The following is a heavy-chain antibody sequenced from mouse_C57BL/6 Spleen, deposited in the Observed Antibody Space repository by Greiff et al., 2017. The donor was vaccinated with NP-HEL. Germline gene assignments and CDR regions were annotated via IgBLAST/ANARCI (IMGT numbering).Heavy chain of an antibody. Sequence: QVTLKVSGPELVKPGASVKISCKASGYAFSSSWMSWVKQRPGKGLEWIGRIYPGDGDTNYNGKFKGKATLTADKSSSTAYMQLSSLTSEDSAVYFCARRYYGSNAMDYWGQGTSVTVSS. CDR3: ARRYYGSNAMDY. V-gene: IGHV1-82*01. J-gene: IGHJ4*01. CDR2: IYPGDGDT. D-gene: IGHD1-1*01. CDR1: GYAFSSSW.